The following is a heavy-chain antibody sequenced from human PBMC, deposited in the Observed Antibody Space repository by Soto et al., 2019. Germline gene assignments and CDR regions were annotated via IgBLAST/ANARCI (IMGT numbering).Heavy chain of an antibody. J-gene: IGHJ5*02. V-gene: IGHV1-69*01. CDR1: GGTFSSYA. Sequence: QVQLVQSGAEVKKPGSSVKVSCKASGGTFSSYAISWVRQAPGQGLEWMGGIIAIFGKANYEQKFEGRVTITADESTSRAYMELSSLISENTGVYYCARGDGYNYGWFDPWGQVTLVTVSS. CDR2: IIAIFGKA. D-gene: IGHD5-12*01. CDR3: ARGDGYNYGWFDP.